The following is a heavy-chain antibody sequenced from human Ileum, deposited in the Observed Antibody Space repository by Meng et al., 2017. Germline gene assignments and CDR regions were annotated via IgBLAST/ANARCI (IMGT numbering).Heavy chain of an antibody. Sequence: GQLQAPGPGLVRPAETLPLICAVSGGSVSSSGYQWGWIRQPPGKGLEWIGYASTNYNPSLKSRVTISVDTSKNQFSLKLTSVTAADTAVYYCARDHWGSLDYWGQGVLVTVSS. V-gene: IGHV4-61*08. CDR3: ARDHWGSLDY. J-gene: IGHJ4*02. CDR1: GGSVSSSGYQ. D-gene: IGHD7-27*01. CDR2: AST.